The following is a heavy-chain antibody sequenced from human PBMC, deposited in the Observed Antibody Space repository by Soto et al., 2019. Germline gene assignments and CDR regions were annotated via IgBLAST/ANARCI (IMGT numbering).Heavy chain of an antibody. Sequence: QVQVVESGGGVVQPGGSLRLSCAASGFTFSRYGMHWVRQAPGKGLEWVAVIWNDGKNKYYADSVKGRFTISRDNSKTTMDLQMNSLRVEDTAVYYCARDKGADAPIDVWGQGTMVTVSS. CDR1: GFTFSRYG. V-gene: IGHV3-33*01. J-gene: IGHJ3*01. CDR3: ARDKGADAPIDV. CDR2: IWNDGKNK.